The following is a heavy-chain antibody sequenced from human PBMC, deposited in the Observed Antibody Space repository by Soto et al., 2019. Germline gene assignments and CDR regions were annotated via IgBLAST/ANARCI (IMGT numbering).Heavy chain of an antibody. D-gene: IGHD6-19*01. CDR2: ITPIFGTA. CDR1: AGTFSNYA. V-gene: IGHV1-69*14. J-gene: IGHJ2*01. Sequence: QVQLVQSGAEVKKPGSSVKVSCKASAGTFSNYAISWVRQAPGQGLEWMGGITPIFGTANYAQKFQGRVKMTADKSMSAAFMELRRLRSEDTAEYYCAHSLGLAVAGPGPFYLWGRGTLVSVSS. CDR3: AHSLGLAVAGPGPFYL.